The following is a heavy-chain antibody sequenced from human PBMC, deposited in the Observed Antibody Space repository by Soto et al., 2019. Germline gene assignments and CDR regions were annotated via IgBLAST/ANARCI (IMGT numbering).Heavy chain of an antibody. Sequence: SVKVSCKASGGTFSSYAISWVRQAPGQGLEWMGGIIPIFGTANYAQKFQGRVTITADKSTSTAYMELSSLRSEDTAVYYCARDNPPSIATPGGYYGMGVWGQGTTVTVSS. CDR3: ARDNPPSIATPGGYYGMGV. V-gene: IGHV1-69*06. CDR2: IIPIFGTA. D-gene: IGHD6-6*01. CDR1: GGTFSSYA. J-gene: IGHJ6*02.